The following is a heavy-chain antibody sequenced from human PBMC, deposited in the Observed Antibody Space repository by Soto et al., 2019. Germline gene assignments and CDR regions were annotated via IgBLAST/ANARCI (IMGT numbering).Heavy chain of an antibody. J-gene: IGHJ4*02. CDR2: VYSSGRT. Sequence: QLQLQESGPGLVKPSETLSLTCTVSGGSISSISYYWGWIRQPPGKGLEWIGSVYSSGRTYSNPPLKSRVTISVDTYKNQFSLKLRSVTAADTAVYYCATSSITIFGVVSQFAHWSQGTLVTVSS. CDR1: GGSISSISYY. CDR3: ATSSITIFGVVSQFAH. V-gene: IGHV4-39*01. D-gene: IGHD3-3*01.